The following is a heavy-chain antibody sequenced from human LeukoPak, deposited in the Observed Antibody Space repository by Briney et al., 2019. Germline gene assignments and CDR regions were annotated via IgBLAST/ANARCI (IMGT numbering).Heavy chain of an antibody. CDR2: IYYSGST. V-gene: IGHV4-59*01. CDR3: ARDRGGSYYDSSGSVTNI. D-gene: IGHD3-22*01. J-gene: IGHJ3*02. Sequence: SETLSLTCTVSGGSISGYYWNWIRQPPGKGLEWIGYIYYSGSTNYNPSLKSRVTISADTSKNQLSLKLSSVTAADTAIYHCARDRGGSYYDSSGSVTNIWGQGTMVTVSS. CDR1: GGSISGYY.